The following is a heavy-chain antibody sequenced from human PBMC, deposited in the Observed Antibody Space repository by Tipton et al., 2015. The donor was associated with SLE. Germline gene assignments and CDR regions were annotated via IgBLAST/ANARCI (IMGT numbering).Heavy chain of an antibody. CDR2: INPNSGGT. V-gene: IGHV1-2*02. CDR3: ARVYDDLWRRFDP. J-gene: IGHJ5*02. D-gene: IGHD3-3*01. CDR1: GNTFNGYY. Sequence: QLVQSGTEVKKPGASVKVSCKASGNTFNGYYMHWVRQAPGQGLEWMGWINPNSGGTNYAQKFQGRVTMTRDTSISTAYMEPSRLRSDDTAVYYCARVYDDLWRRFDPWGKGTRVTVSS.